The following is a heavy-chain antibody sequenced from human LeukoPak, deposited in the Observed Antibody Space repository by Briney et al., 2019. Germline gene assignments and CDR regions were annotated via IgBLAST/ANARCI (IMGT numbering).Heavy chain of an antibody. Sequence: SQTLSLTCAISGDSVSSNSATWNWIRQSPSRGLEWLGRTYYRSKWYTDYAVSVKGRITINPDTSKNQFSLQLNSVTPEDTAVYYCAREDDILTGFDYWGQGTLVTVSP. CDR3: AREDDILTGFDY. CDR2: TYYRSKWYT. V-gene: IGHV6-1*01. D-gene: IGHD3-9*01. CDR1: GDSVSSNSAT. J-gene: IGHJ4*02.